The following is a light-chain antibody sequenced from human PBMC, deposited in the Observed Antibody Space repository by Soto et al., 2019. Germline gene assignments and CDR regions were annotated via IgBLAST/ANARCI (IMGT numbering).Light chain of an antibody. CDR1: QSCGYF. Sequence: MVLTQSPATLYLSPGESATLCCRASQSCGYFLAWYQQNPGQSPRLLKYDAFNRITDVPGRFSGSGSGTDFTLSISSLAPEDFAVYYCLERSARPLIFDEGTKV. CDR2: DAF. CDR3: LERSARPLI. J-gene: IGKJ4*01. V-gene: IGKV3-11*01.